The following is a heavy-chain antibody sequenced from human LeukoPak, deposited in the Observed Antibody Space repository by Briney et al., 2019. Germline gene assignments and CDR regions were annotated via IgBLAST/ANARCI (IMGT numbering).Heavy chain of an antibody. J-gene: IGHJ4*02. CDR2: FDPEDGET. CDR1: GYTLTELS. CDR3: ATTDTAMADASLDY. V-gene: IGHV1-24*01. Sequence: GASVKVSCKVSGYTLTELSMHWVRQAPGKGLEWMGGFDPEDGETIYAQKFQGRVTMTEDTSTDTAYMELSSLRSEDTAVYYCATTDTAMADASLDYWGQGTLVTVSS. D-gene: IGHD5-18*01.